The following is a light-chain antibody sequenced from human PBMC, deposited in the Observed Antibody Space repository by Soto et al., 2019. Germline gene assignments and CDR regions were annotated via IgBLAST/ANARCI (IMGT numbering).Light chain of an antibody. V-gene: IGKV1-33*01. CDR2: DAA. J-gene: IGKJ4*01. Sequence: DIQMTHSPSSLSASVGDRVTITCQASHDISDYLNWYQQKPGKPPTLLIYDAANLETGVPSRFSGSGSGTDFSLTISSLQAEDFATYYCQQYDNLPLTFGGGTKVEIK. CDR3: QQYDNLPLT. CDR1: HDISDY.